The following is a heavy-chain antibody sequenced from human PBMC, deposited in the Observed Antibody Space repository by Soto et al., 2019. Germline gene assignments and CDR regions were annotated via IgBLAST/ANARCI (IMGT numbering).Heavy chain of an antibody. Sequence: SETLSLTCAVYGGSFSGYYWSWIRQPPGKGLEWIGEINHSGSTNYNPSLKSRVTISVDTSKNQFSLKLSSVTAADTAVYYCAHRGGFFYYYGMDVWAKGPRSPSP. V-gene: IGHV4-34*01. CDR2: INHSGST. D-gene: IGHD3-3*01. CDR1: GGSFSGYY. J-gene: IGHJ6*02. CDR3: AHRGGFFYYYGMDV.